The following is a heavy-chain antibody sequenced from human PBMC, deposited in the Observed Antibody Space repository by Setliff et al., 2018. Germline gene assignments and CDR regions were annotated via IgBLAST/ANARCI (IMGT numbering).Heavy chain of an antibody. Sequence: SETLSLTCAVYGGSFSSYYWSWIRQPPGKGLEWIGYIYYSGSTNYNPSLKSRVTISVDTSKNQFSLKLSSVTAADTAVYYCARDGDCSSTSCYGVDAFDIWGQGTMVTVSS. V-gene: IGHV4-59*01. CDR2: IYYSGST. CDR1: GGSFSSYY. D-gene: IGHD2-2*01. J-gene: IGHJ3*02. CDR3: ARDGDCSSTSCYGVDAFDI.